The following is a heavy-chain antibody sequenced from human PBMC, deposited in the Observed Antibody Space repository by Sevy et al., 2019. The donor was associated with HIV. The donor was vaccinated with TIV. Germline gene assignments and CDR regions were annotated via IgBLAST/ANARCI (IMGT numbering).Heavy chain of an antibody. Sequence: GGSLRLSCTASGFVFSSYAMHWVRQAPGKGLEWVAFIAYDGSNKNYADSVKGRFTLSRDNSKNTLYLKMNSLGAEDTAGYYCARPRFLEWLSSAAFDIWGQGTMVTVSS. J-gene: IGHJ3*02. D-gene: IGHD3-3*01. V-gene: IGHV3-30*04. CDR1: GFVFSSYA. CDR2: IAYDGSNK. CDR3: ARPRFLEWLSSAAFDI.